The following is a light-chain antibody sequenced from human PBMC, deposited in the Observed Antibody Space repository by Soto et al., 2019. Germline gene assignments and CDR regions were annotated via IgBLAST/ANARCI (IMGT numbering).Light chain of an antibody. CDR1: QSISNY. V-gene: IGKV1-39*01. Sequence: IQMTQSPSSLSASVGDRVTITCRASQSISNYLNWYQQKPGKAPNLLISAASSLQRGVPSRFSGSGSGTYFTLTIASLQPEDFATYYCHQSYSDPWTFCQGTKVDIK. CDR3: HQSYSDPWT. J-gene: IGKJ1*01. CDR2: AAS.